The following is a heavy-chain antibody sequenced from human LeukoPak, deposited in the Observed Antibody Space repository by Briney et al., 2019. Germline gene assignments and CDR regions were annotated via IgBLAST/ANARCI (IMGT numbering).Heavy chain of an antibody. Sequence: GSLRLSCAASGFTFSSYWMHWVRQAPGKGLVWVSRINSDGSSTTYADSVKGRFTISRDNAKNTLYLQMNSLRAEDTAVYYCARVWSNYYYYYMDVWGKGTTVTVSS. CDR2: INSDGSST. CDR3: ARVWSNYYYYYMDV. J-gene: IGHJ6*03. CDR1: GFTFSSYW. V-gene: IGHV3-74*01. D-gene: IGHD1-26*01.